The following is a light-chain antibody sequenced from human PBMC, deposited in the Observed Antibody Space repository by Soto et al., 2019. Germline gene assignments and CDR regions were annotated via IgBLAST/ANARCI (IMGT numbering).Light chain of an antibody. CDR1: RSIINW. V-gene: IGKV1-5*03. Sequence: DIQLTQSPSTLSASVGARVTLTCRASRSIINWLAWYQQKSGKGPKLLIYKASNLQTGVPSRFSCSGYGTEFTLTISSLQPDDVATYYCQQYSDHWTFGQGTKVDIK. CDR3: QQYSDHWT. J-gene: IGKJ1*01. CDR2: KAS.